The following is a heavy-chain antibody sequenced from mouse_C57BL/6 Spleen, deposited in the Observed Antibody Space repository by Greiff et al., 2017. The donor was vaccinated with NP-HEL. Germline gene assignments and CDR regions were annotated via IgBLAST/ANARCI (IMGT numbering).Heavy chain of an antibody. CDR1: GFSLTSYG. CDR3: AREESRAWFAY. Sequence: VQLQQSGPGLVQPSQSLSITCTVSGFSLTSYGVHWVRQSPGKGLEWLGVIWSGGSTDYNAAFISRLSISKDNSKSQVFFKMNSLQADDTAIYYCAREESRAWFAYWGQGTLVTVSA. V-gene: IGHV2-2*01. D-gene: IGHD3-3*01. CDR2: IWSGGST. J-gene: IGHJ3*01.